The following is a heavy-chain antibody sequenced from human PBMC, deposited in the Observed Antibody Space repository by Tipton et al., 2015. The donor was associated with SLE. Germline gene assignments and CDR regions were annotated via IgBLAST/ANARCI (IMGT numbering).Heavy chain of an antibody. D-gene: IGHD5-12*01. CDR1: SGSISGYY. Sequence: LRLSCTVSSGSISGYYWSWIRQPAGKGLEWIGRMYTSGSINSNPSLKSRVTMSVDTSKNQFSLQLNSVTAADTAIYYCARVSQDMVVTGNWYFDLWGRGTLVTVSS. V-gene: IGHV4-4*07. CDR3: ARVSQDMVVTGNWYFDL. CDR2: MYTSGSI. J-gene: IGHJ2*01.